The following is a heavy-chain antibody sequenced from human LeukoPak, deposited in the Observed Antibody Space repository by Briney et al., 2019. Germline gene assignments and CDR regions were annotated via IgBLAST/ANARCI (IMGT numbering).Heavy chain of an antibody. J-gene: IGHJ4*02. D-gene: IGHD6-13*01. CDR3: ARESSSWLYFDY. CDR1: GYTFTGYY. V-gene: IGHV1-46*01. Sequence: GASVKVSCKASGYTFTGYYMHWVRQAPGQGLEWMGIINPSGGSTSYAQKFQGRVTMTRDTSTSTVYMELNSLRSEDTAVYYCARESSSWLYFDYWGQGTLVTVSS. CDR2: INPSGGST.